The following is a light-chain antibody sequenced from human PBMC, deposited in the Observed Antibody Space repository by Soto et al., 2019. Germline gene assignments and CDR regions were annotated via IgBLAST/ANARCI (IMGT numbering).Light chain of an antibody. CDR2: TND. V-gene: IGLV1-40*01. J-gene: IGLJ1*01. CDR3: QSYDSSLGGYV. CDR1: SYNIGAGYD. Sequence: QSVLTQPSSVSGAPGQRVTISCTGTSYNIGAGYDVHWYQHLPGTAPKLLIYTNDNRPSGVPDRFSASNSGTSASLAIAGLQAEDEAEYYCQSYDSSLGGYVFGTGTKVTVL.